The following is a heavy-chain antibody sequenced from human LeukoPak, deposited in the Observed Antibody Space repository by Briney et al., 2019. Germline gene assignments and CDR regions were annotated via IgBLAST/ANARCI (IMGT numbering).Heavy chain of an antibody. J-gene: IGHJ4*02. CDR1: GYTFTSYD. V-gene: IGHV1-8*03. CDR3: ARGGLKHPDY. Sequence: ASVEVSCKASGYTFTSYDINWVRQATGQGLEWMGWMNPNSGNTGYAQKFQGRVTITGNTSISTAYMELSSLRSEDTAVYYCARGGLKHPDYWGQGTLVTVSS. CDR2: MNPNSGNT.